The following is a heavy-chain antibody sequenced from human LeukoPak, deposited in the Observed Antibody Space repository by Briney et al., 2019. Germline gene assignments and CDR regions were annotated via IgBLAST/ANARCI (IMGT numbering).Heavy chain of an antibody. CDR2: ISGSGAST. Sequence: PGRSLRLSCAASGFTFSSYAISWVRQPPGKGLEWVSTISGSGASTYYADSVKGRFTISRDNSKNTLYLQMNSLRAEDTAVYYCAKQPGSVVDSSGSLSRHWGQGTLVTVSS. D-gene: IGHD3-22*01. CDR3: AKQPGSVVDSSGSLSRH. J-gene: IGHJ4*02. V-gene: IGHV3-23*01. CDR1: GFTFSSYA.